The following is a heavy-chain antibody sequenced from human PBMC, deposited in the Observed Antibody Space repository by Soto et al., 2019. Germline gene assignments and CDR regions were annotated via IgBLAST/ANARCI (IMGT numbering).Heavy chain of an antibody. D-gene: IGHD3-3*01. V-gene: IGHV3-33*01. CDR2: IWYDGSNK. CDR1: GFTFSSYG. CDR3: ARDEKTYDFCSGYNYYYGMDV. J-gene: IGHJ6*02. Sequence: GGSLRLSCAASGFTFSSYGMHWVRQAPGKGLEWVAVIWYDGSNKYYADSVKGRFTISRDNSKNTLYLQMNSLRAEDTAVYYCARDEKTYDFCSGYNYYYGMDVWGQGTTVTVSS.